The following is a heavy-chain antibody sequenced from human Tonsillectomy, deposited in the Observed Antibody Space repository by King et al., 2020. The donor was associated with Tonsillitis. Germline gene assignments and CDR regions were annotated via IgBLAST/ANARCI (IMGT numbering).Heavy chain of an antibody. Sequence: VQLLESGGGLVQPGGSLRLSCAASGFTFSSDSMNWVRQAPGNGLEGVSYITTSVSTIYYADSGKGRFTISRDNAKNSLYLQVNSLRAEDTAVYYCARAEWSDYYYYGMDVWGQGTTVTVSS. CDR3: ARAEWSDYYYYGMDV. J-gene: IGHJ6*02. V-gene: IGHV3-48*01. D-gene: IGHD1-26*01. CDR1: GFTFSSDS. CDR2: ITTSVSTI.